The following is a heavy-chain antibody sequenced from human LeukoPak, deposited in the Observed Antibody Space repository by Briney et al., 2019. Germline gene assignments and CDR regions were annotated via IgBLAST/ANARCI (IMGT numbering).Heavy chain of an antibody. CDR3: ARGLPGYCSSTSCPALGYYYYMDV. V-gene: IGHV1-69*05. D-gene: IGHD2-2*01. CDR2: FIPIFGTA. J-gene: IGHJ6*03. CDR1: GGTFSSYA. Sequence: AASVKVSCKASGGTFSSYAISWVRQAPGQGLEWMGGFIPIFGTANYAQKFQGRVTITTDESTSTAYMELSSLRSEDTAVYYCARGLPGYCSSTSCPALGYYYYMDVWGKGTTVTVSS.